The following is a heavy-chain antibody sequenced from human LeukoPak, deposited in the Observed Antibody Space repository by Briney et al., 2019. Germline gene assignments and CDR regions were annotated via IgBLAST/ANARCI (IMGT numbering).Heavy chain of an antibody. CDR2: ISAYNGNT. D-gene: IGHD7-27*01. CDR3: ARYWGSLDYYYYYGMDV. V-gene: IGHV1-18*01. CDR1: GYTFTSYG. Sequence: ASVKVSCKASGYTFTSYGISWVRQAPGQGLEWMGWISAYNGNTNYAQKLQGRVTMTTDTSTSTAYMELRSLRSDDTAVYYCARYWGSLDYYYYYGMDVWGQGTTVTVSS. J-gene: IGHJ6*02.